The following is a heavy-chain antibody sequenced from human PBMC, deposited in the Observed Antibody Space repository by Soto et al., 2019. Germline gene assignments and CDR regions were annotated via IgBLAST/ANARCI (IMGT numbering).Heavy chain of an antibody. J-gene: IGHJ5*02. CDR1: GYTFTSYG. Sequence: ASVKVSCKASGYTFTSYGISWVRQAPGQGLEWMGWISAYNGNTNYAQKLQGRVTMTTDTSTSTAYMELRSLRSDDTAVYYCARVMGHSGIKEGWWFDPWGQGNLVTVSS. D-gene: IGHD1-26*01. V-gene: IGHV1-18*01. CDR3: ARVMGHSGIKEGWWFDP. CDR2: ISAYNGNT.